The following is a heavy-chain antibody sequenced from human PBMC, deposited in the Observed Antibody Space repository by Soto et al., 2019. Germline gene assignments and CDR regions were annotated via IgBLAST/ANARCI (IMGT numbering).Heavy chain of an antibody. CDR1: GFTFSSYS. V-gene: IGHV3-21*01. CDR3: ARIMSGWIEPTIDY. J-gene: IGHJ4*02. D-gene: IGHD6-19*01. CDR2: ISSSSSYI. Sequence: GGSLRLSCAASGFTFSSYSMNWVRQAPGKGLEWVSSISSSSSYIYYADSVKGRFTISRDNAKNSLYLQMNSLRAEDTAVYYCARIMSGWIEPTIDYWGQGTLVTVSS.